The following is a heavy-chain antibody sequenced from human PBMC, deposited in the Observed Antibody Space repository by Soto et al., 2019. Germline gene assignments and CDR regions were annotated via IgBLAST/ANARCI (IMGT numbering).Heavy chain of an antibody. V-gene: IGHV5-51*01. J-gene: IGHJ6*02. D-gene: IGHD6-13*01. CDR2: IYPGDSDT. CDR3: ARTAAAGKYYYGMDV. CDR1: GYSLTSYL. Sequence: GESLKISCKGSGYSLTSYLIGWARQMPGKGLEWMGIIYPGDSDTRYSPSFQGQVTISADKSISTAYLQWSSLKASDTAMYYCARTAAAGKYYYGMDVWGQGTTVTVS.